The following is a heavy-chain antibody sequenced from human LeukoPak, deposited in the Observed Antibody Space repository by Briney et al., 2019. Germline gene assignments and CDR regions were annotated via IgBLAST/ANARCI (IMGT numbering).Heavy chain of an antibody. V-gene: IGHV1-2*02. CDR1: GYTFTDYY. CDR3: ARHYSSGWYVFNY. CDR2: INPNSGGT. D-gene: IGHD6-19*01. Sequence: ASVKVSCKASGYTFTDYYMHWVRQAPGQGLEWMGWINPNSGGTNYAQTFQGRVTMTRDTSISTAYMELTRLRSGDTALYYCARHYSSGWYVFNYWGQGTLVTVSS. J-gene: IGHJ4*02.